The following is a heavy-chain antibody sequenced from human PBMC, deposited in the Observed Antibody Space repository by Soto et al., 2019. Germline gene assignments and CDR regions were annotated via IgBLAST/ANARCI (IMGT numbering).Heavy chain of an antibody. D-gene: IGHD6-6*01. CDR3: ASVRVRYSSSRETYYYYGMDV. Sequence: SETLSLTCAVYGGSFSGYYWSWIRQPPGKGLEWIGEINHSGSTNYNPSLKSRVTISVDTSKNQFSLKLSSVTAADTAVYYCASVRVRYSSSRETYYYYGMDVWGQGTTVTVSS. J-gene: IGHJ6*02. V-gene: IGHV4-34*01. CDR2: INHSGST. CDR1: GGSFSGYY.